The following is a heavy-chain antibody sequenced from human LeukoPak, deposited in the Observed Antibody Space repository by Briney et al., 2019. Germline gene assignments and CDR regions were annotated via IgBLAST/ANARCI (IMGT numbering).Heavy chain of an antibody. Sequence: GGSLRLSCAASGFTFDDYGMSWVRQAPGKGLEWVSGINWNGGSTGYADSVKGRFTISRDNAKNSLYLQMNSLRAEDTALYYCARERWLVLGGEGCYFDYWGQGTLVTVSS. V-gene: IGHV3-20*04. CDR3: ARERWLVLGGEGCYFDY. CDR1: GFTFDDYG. D-gene: IGHD6-19*01. CDR2: INWNGGST. J-gene: IGHJ4*02.